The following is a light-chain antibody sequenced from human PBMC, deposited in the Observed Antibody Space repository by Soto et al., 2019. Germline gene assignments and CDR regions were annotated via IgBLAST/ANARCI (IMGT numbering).Light chain of an antibody. CDR1: QSVSSY. Sequence: DTLSVPPGARATLSCRASQSVSSYLAWYQQKPGQAPRLLIYDASNRATGIPARFSGSGSGTDFTLTISSLEPEDFAVYYCQQRSNWPLTFGGGTKVDIK. CDR3: QQRSNWPLT. J-gene: IGKJ4*01. V-gene: IGKV3-11*01. CDR2: DAS.